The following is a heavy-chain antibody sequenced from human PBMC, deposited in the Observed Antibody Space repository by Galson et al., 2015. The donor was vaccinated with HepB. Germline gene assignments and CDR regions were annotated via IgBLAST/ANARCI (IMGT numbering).Heavy chain of an antibody. V-gene: IGHV6-1*01. CDR3: ARCPLRGARCYFDY. CDR2: TYYRSKWYN. Sequence: CAISGDSVSSNSAAWNWIRQSPSRGLEWLGRTYYRSKWYNDYAVSVKSRITINPDTSKNQFSLQLNSVTPEDTAVYYCARCPLRGARCYFDYWGQGTLVTVSS. J-gene: IGHJ4*02. CDR1: GDSVSSNSAA. D-gene: IGHD1-26*01.